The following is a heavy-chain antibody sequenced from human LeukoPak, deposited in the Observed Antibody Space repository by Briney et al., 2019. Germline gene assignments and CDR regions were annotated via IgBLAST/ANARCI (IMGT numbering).Heavy chain of an antibody. CDR3: ARDPTFWGGDAFDI. CDR1: GGSISSYY. V-gene: IGHV4-59*01. Sequence: SETLSLTCTVSGGSISSYYWSWIRQPPGKGLEWIGYIYYSGSTNYNPSLKSRVTISVDTSKNQFSLKLSSVTAADTAVYYCARDPTFWGGDAFDIWGQGTMVTVSS. J-gene: IGHJ3*02. D-gene: IGHD3-16*01. CDR2: IYYSGST.